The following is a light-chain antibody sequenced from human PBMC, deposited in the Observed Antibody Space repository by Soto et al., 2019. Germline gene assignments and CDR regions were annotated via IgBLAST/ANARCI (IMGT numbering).Light chain of an antibody. J-gene: IGLJ1*01. CDR3: CSYAGSYTSYV. Sequence: QAVVTQPRSVSGSPGQSVTISCTGTSSDVGGYNYVSWYQQHPGKAPKLMIYDVSKRPSGVPDRFSGSKSGNTASLTISGLQAEDEADYYCCSYAGSYTSYVFGTGTKLTVL. CDR1: SSDVGGYNY. V-gene: IGLV2-11*01. CDR2: DVS.